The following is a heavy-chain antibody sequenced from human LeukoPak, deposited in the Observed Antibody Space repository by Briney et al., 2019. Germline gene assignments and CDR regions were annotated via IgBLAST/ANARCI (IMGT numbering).Heavy chain of an antibody. D-gene: IGHD6-19*01. CDR2: INPSGDCT. CDR1: GFSFTNYY. V-gene: IGHV1-46*01. Sequence: SVKVSCKASGFSFTNYYVHWVRQAPGQGLEWVGVINPSGDCTDYAQKFQGRVTMTRDTSTSTLYMELSSLRAEDTAVYYCAKLRDSSGGYWGQGTLVTVSS. CDR3: AKLRDSSGGY. J-gene: IGHJ4*02.